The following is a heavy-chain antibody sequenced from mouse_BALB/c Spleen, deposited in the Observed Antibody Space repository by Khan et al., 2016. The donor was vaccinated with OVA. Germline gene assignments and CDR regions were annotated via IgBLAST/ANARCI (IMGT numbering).Heavy chain of an antibody. CDR1: GYTFTSYW. Sequence: QVQLQQPGAELVKAGASVKMSCKASGYTFTSYWMHWVKQRPGQGLEWIGEINPSNGRTTYNEKFKSKATLTVDKSSSTAYMQLSSPTSEDSAVYYCARVITRDYWGQGTTLTVSA. D-gene: IGHD6-1*01. J-gene: IGHJ2*01. V-gene: IGHV1S81*02. CDR2: INPSNGRT. CDR3: ARVITRDY.